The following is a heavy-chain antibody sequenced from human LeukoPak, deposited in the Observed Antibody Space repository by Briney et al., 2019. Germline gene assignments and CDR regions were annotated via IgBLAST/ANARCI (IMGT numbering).Heavy chain of an antibody. V-gene: IGHV3-9*01. CDR1: GFTFSSYG. J-gene: IGHJ4*02. CDR3: AKARRAVAGTGGGVDYFDY. Sequence: GGSLRLSCAASGFTFSSYGMHWVRQAPGKGLEWVSGISWNSGSIGYADSVKGRFTISRDNAKNSLYLQMNSLRAEDTALYYCAKARRAVAGTGGGVDYFDYWGQGTLVTVSS. D-gene: IGHD6-19*01. CDR2: ISWNSGSI.